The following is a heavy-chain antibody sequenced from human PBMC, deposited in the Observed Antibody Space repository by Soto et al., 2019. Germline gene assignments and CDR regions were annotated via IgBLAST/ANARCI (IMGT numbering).Heavy chain of an antibody. V-gene: IGHV3-30-3*01. J-gene: IGHJ6*02. CDR1: GFTFSSYA. Sequence: AGGSLRLSCAASGFTFSSYAMHWVRQAPGKGLEWVAVISYDGSNKYYADSVKGRFTISRDNSKNTLYLQMNSLRAEDTAVYYCAREGEQLVHNYYYGMDVWGQGTTVTVSS. CDR2: ISYDGSNK. D-gene: IGHD6-6*01. CDR3: AREGEQLVHNYYYGMDV.